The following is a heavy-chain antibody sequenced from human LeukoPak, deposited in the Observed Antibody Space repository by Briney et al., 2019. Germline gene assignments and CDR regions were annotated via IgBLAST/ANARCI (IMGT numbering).Heavy chain of an antibody. V-gene: IGHV4-59*01. CDR2: IYYSGRT. CDR3: ARGGEPQGIVDY. Sequence: SETLSLTCTVSGGSISSYYWSWIRQPPGKGLEWIGYIYYSGRTNYNPSLKSRVTISVDTSKNQFSLKLSSVTAADTAVYYCARGGEPQGIVDYWGQGTLVTVSS. D-gene: IGHD2-21*01. CDR1: GGSISSYY. J-gene: IGHJ4*02.